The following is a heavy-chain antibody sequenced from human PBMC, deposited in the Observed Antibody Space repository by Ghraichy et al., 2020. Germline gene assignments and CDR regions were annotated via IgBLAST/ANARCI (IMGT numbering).Heavy chain of an antibody. J-gene: IGHJ4*02. Sequence: GESLNISCAASGFMFSDYVMIRVRQPPGQGLEWVSYIDHSGSRIYYADSVKGRFTISRDNAKNSLFLQMDSLRAEDTAVYYCARDHSWTFEYWGRGTLVTVSS. CDR1: GFMFSDYV. D-gene: IGHD3-3*02. CDR2: IDHSGSRI. CDR3: ARDHSWTFEY. V-gene: IGHV3-11*04.